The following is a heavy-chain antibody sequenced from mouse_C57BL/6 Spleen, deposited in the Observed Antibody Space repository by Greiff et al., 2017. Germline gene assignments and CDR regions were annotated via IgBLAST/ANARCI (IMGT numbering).Heavy chain of an antibody. Sequence: QVQLKESGAELVKPGASVKMSCKASGYTFTTYPIEWMKQNHGKSLEWIGNFHPYNDDTKYNEKFKGKATLTVEKSSSTVYLELSRLTSDDSAVYYCARGSDGYYDHVYWYFDVWGTGTTVTVSS. CDR2: FHPYNDDT. J-gene: IGHJ1*03. CDR1: GYTFTTYP. V-gene: IGHV1-47*01. D-gene: IGHD2-3*01. CDR3: ARGSDGYYDHVYWYFDV.